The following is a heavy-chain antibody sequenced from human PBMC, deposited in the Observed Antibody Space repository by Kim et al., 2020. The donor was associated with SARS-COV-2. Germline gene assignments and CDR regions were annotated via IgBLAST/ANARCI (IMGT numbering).Heavy chain of an antibody. V-gene: IGHV1-46*01. CDR3: ARVTMSDAFDI. D-gene: IGHD3-22*01. Sequence: TSYEQKFQGRVTMTRDTSTSTVYMELSSLRSEDTAVYYCARVTMSDAFDIWGQGTMVTVSS. CDR2: T. J-gene: IGHJ3*02.